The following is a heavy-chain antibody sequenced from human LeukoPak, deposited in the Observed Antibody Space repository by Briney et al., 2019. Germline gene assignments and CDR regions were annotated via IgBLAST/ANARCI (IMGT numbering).Heavy chain of an antibody. J-gene: IGHJ4*02. D-gene: IGHD6-13*01. CDR2: ISYDGSNK. CDR3: ARAEGYSSSWYNY. CDR1: GFTFSSYA. V-gene: IGHV3-30-3*01. Sequence: GGSLRLSCAASGFTFSSYATHWVRQAPGKGLEWVAVISYDGSNKYYADSVKGRFTISRDNSKNTLYLQMNSLRAEDTAVYYCARAEGYSSSWYNYWGQGTLVTVSS.